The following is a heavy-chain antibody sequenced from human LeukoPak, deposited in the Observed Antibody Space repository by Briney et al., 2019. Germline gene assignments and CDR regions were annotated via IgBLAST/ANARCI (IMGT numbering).Heavy chain of an antibody. J-gene: IGHJ4*02. Sequence: GGSLRLSCAASGFTFSDYYMSWVRQAPGKGLEWVSFIYSGGNTHYSDSVKGRFTISRDNSKNTLYLQMNSLRAGDTAVYYCARRAGEYSHPYDYWGQGTLVTVSS. CDR1: GFTFSDYY. CDR3: ARRAGEYSHPYDY. V-gene: IGHV3-53*01. D-gene: IGHD4-17*01. CDR2: IYSGGNT.